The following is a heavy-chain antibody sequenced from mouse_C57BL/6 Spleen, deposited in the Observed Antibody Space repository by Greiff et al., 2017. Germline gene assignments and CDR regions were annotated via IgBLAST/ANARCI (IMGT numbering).Heavy chain of an antibody. CDR1: GYAFTNYL. CDR2: INPGSGGT. Sequence: VQLQQSGAELVRPGTSVKVSCKASGYAFTNYLIEWVKQRPGQGLEWIGVINPGSGGTNYNEKFKGKATLTADKSSSTAYMQLSSLTSEDSAVYVCARKRGSNYPFAYWGQGTLVTVSA. CDR3: ARKRGSNYPFAY. D-gene: IGHD2-5*01. J-gene: IGHJ3*01. V-gene: IGHV1-54*01.